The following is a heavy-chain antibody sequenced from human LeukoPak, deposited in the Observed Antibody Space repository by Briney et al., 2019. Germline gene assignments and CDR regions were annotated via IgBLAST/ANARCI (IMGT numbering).Heavy chain of an antibody. CDR2: ISSSSSYI. CDR1: GFTFSSYS. J-gene: IGHJ4*02. Sequence: PGGSLRLSCAASGFTFSSYSMNWVRQAPGKGLEWVSSISSSSSYIYYADLVKGRFTISRDNAKNSLYLQMNSLRAEDTAVYYCARRVGYSSSSAEGYFDYWGQGTLVTVSS. V-gene: IGHV3-21*01. CDR3: ARRVGYSSSSAEGYFDY. D-gene: IGHD6-6*01.